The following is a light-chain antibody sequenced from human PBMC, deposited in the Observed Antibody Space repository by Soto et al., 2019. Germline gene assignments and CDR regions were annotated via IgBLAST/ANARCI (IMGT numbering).Light chain of an antibody. CDR2: GAS. CDR3: PQYGTSLWT. J-gene: IGKJ1*01. CDR1: QSVSSSY. V-gene: IGKV3-20*01. Sequence: EIVLTQSPGTLSLSPGERATLSCRASQSVSSSYLAWYQQKSGQAPRLLIYGASSRATGIPDRFSGSGSGTDFTLTISRLEPEDFAVYYCPQYGTSLWTFGQGTKV.